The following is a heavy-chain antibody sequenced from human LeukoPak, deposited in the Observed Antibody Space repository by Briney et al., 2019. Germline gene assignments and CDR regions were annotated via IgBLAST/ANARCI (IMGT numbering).Heavy chain of an antibody. Sequence: GGSLRLSCAASGFTFSTYWMTWVRQAPSKGLEWVANIKQDGSETHFVDSVKGRFTISRDNAKNSLYLQMNSLRAEDTAVYFCARVYSSSSGKAFDIWGQGTMVTVSS. J-gene: IGHJ3*02. CDR1: GFTFSTYW. CDR3: ARVYSSSSGKAFDI. CDR2: IKQDGSET. D-gene: IGHD6-6*01. V-gene: IGHV3-7*01.